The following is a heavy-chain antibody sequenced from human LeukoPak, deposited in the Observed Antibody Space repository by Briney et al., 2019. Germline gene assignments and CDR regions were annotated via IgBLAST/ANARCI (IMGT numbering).Heavy chain of an antibody. V-gene: IGHV1-8*01. J-gene: IGHJ2*01. CDR3: ARLLGYWYFDL. D-gene: IGHD3-16*01. CDR1: GYTFTSSD. CDR2: MNPNSGKT. Sequence: PQASVRVSCRASGYTFTSSDINWVRQAPGQGREWMGWMNPNSGKTDYAQTFQGRVTMTRNTSTSTAYMELSSLRSEDTAVYSCARLLGYWYFDLWGRGTLVTVSS.